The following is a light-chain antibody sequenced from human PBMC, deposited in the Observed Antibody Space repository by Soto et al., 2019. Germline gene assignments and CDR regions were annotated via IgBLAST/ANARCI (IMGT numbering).Light chain of an antibody. CDR2: EVT. CDR3: SSYAGSIHYYV. J-gene: IGLJ1*01. CDR1: STDVGGYNS. Sequence: QSALTQPPSASGSPGQSVTISCTGTSTDVGGYNSVSWYQQLPGKAPKLIIYEVTKRPSGVPDRFSGSKSGNTASLTVSGLQAEVDADYFCSSYAGSIHYYVFGTGTKVTV. V-gene: IGLV2-8*01.